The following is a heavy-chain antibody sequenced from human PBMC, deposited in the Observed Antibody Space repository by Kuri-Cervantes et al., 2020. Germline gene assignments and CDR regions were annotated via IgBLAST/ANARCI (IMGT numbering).Heavy chain of an antibody. V-gene: IGHV4-31*02. J-gene: IGHJ5*02. CDR1: GGSISSGGYS. D-gene: IGHD3-3*01. CDR2: IYYSGST. CDR3: ARRYYDFWSGYPRVGWFDP. Sequence: SETLSLTCAVSGGSISSGGYSWSWIRQHPGKGLEWIGYIYYSGSTYYNPSLKSRVTISVDTSKNQFSLKLSSVTAADTAVYYCARRYYDFWSGYPRVGWFDPWGQGTLVTVSS.